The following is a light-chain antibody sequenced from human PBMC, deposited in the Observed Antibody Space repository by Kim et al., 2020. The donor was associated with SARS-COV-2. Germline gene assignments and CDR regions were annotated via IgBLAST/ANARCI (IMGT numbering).Light chain of an antibody. CDR3: QVWDSSSDHVV. CDR2: YDS. J-gene: IGLJ2*01. V-gene: IGLV3-21*04. CDR1: NIGSKS. Sequence: PGKTARITCGGNNIGSKSVNWYQQKPGQAPVLVIYYDSDRPSGIPERFSGSNSGNTATLTISRVEAGDEADYYCQVWDSSSDHVVFGGGTQLTVL.